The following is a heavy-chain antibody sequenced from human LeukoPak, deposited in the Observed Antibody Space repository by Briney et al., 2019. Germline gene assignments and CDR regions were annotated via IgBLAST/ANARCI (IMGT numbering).Heavy chain of an antibody. CDR1: GFTFSSYA. CDR2: ISYDGSNK. Sequence: GGSLRLSCAASGFTFSSYAMHWVRQAPGKGLEWVAVISYDGSNKYYADSVKGRFTISRDNSKNTLYLQMNSLRAEDTAVYYCAREAAGIAAADAFDIWGQGTMVTVSS. V-gene: IGHV3-30*04. D-gene: IGHD6-13*01. CDR3: AREAAGIAAADAFDI. J-gene: IGHJ3*02.